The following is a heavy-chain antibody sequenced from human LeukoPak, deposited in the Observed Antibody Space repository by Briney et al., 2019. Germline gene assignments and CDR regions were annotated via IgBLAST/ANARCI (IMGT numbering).Heavy chain of an antibody. J-gene: IGHJ5*02. V-gene: IGHV3-21*01. D-gene: IGHD3-16*01. CDR2: IRTGVTYI. CDR1: GSTFRISN. CDR3: ARDYDDATWDQPGGNNWFDP. Sequence: PGGSLRPSWAAAGSTFRISNMTWVRQAPGKGREWFSSIRTGVTYIYYADSVKGRFTISRDNAKNSLYLQMDSLRAEDTAVYYCARDYDDATWDQPGGNNWFDPWGQGTLVTVSS.